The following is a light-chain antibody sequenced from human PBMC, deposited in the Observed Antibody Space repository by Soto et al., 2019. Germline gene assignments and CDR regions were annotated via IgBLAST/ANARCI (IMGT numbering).Light chain of an antibody. Sequence: DIQMTQSPSTLSASVGDRVTITCRASQSSSRWLAWSQQKPGKAPNLLLYDASSLESGVPSRLSGSGSGTEFTLTISSLRPDEFANYYCQQYNSYSFTFGVGTEVDIK. CDR2: DAS. CDR3: QQYNSYSFT. V-gene: IGKV1-5*01. J-gene: IGKJ4*01. CDR1: QSSSRW.